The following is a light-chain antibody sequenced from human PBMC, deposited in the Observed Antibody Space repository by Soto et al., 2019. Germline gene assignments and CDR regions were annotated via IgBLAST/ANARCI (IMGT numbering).Light chain of an antibody. Sequence: QSVLTQPPSPSGTPGQRVTISCSGSSSNIGSNTVNWYQQLPGTAPKPLIYSNNQRPSGVPDRFSGSKSGTSASLAISGLQSEDEADYYCAAWDDSLNGWVFGGGTKLTVL. CDR2: SNN. CDR1: SSNIGSNT. J-gene: IGLJ3*02. CDR3: AAWDDSLNGWV. V-gene: IGLV1-44*01.